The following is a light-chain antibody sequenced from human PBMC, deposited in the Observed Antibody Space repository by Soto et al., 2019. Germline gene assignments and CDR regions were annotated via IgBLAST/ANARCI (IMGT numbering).Light chain of an antibody. CDR3: QQRSNWPFT. V-gene: IGKV3-11*01. CDR1: QSVRNS. CDR2: NAS. Sequence: EIVLTQSPATLSLSPGQRATISCKSSQSVRNSFAWYHQKPGQAPRRLIYNASNRATGIPVRFSGSGSGTDFTLNISSLEAEDFAVYYCQQRSNWPFTFGHGTRLQIK. J-gene: IGKJ5*01.